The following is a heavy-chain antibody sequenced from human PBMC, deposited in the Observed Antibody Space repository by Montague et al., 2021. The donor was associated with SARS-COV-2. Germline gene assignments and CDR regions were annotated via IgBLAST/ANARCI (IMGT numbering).Heavy chain of an antibody. D-gene: IGHD6-13*01. CDR1: GDSISYFY. V-gene: IGHV4-4*07. J-gene: IGHJ4*02. Sequence: SETLSLTCTVSGDSISYFYWSWIRQPAGKGLEWIGRVSASGSTNYNPSLTSRVTMSVDTSKKKFSLRLSPVTAADTAVYYCSRDVVAAPGTFDYWGQGTLVTVSS. CDR2: VSASGST. CDR3: SRDVVAAPGTFDY.